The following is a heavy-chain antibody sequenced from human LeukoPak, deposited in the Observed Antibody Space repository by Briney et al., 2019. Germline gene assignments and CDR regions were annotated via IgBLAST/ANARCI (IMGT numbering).Heavy chain of an antibody. Sequence: GGSLRLSCAASGFTFSSYAMSWVRQAPGKGLEWVSAISGSGGSTYYADSVKGRFTISRDNSKNTLYLQMNSLRAEDTAVYYCAKGQYNWNYENYYYYMDVWGKGTTVTVSS. V-gene: IGHV3-23*01. CDR1: GFTFSSYA. CDR2: ISGSGGST. D-gene: IGHD1-7*01. J-gene: IGHJ6*03. CDR3: AKGQYNWNYENYYYYMDV.